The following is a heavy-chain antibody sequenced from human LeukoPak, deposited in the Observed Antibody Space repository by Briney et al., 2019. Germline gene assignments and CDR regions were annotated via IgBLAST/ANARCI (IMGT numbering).Heavy chain of an antibody. CDR2: IYPGDSDT. CDR3: ARQWRESSSSFDY. CDR1: GYSFTSYW. V-gene: IGHV5-51*01. Sequence: GESLKISCQGSGYSFTSYWIGWVRQMPGKGLEWVGIIYPGDSDTRYSPSFQGQVTISADKSISTAYLQWSSLKASDTAMYYCARQWRESSSSFDYWGQGTLVTVSS. D-gene: IGHD6-6*01. J-gene: IGHJ4*02.